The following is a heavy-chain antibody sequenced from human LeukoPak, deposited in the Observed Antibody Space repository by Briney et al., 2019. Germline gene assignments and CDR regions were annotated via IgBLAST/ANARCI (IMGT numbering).Heavy chain of an antibody. D-gene: IGHD2-15*01. CDR3: ARDRVAAYYYYMDV. Sequence: GASVKVSCKASGYTFTGYYMHWVRQAPGQGLEWMGWINPNSGGTNYAQKFQGRVTMTTDTSTSTAYMELRSLRSDDTAVYYCARDRVAAYYYYMDVWGKGTTVTISS. CDR1: GYTFTGYY. V-gene: IGHV1-2*02. J-gene: IGHJ6*03. CDR2: INPNSGGT.